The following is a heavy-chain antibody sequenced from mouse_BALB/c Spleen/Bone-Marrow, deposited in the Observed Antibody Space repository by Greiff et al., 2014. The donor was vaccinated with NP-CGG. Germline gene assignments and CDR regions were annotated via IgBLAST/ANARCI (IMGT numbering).Heavy chain of an antibody. CDR2: INPSSGYN. J-gene: IGHJ2*01. CDR1: GYSFTSYT. Sequence: QVQLKESAAELARPGASVKMSCKASGYSFTSYTMHWVKQRPGQGLEWIGYINPSSGYNEYNQKFKDKTTLTAGKSSSTAYMQLSSLTSEDSAVYYCARPYGNYVYYWGQGTTLTVSS. CDR3: ARPYGNYVYY. D-gene: IGHD2-10*02. V-gene: IGHV1-4*02.